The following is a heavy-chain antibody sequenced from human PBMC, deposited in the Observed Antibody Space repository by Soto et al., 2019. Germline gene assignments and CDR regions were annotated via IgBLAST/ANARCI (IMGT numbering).Heavy chain of an antibody. J-gene: IGHJ4*02. Sequence: ASVKVSCKASGHTLINYYMHWVRQAPRQGLDWLGKIDPSGNGTSYAERFQGRITLTSDTSTNTVYVELSSLRSEDTAIYYCAINYYDSSAYLYWGQGTLVTVSS. CDR2: IDPSGNGT. V-gene: IGHV1-46*01. D-gene: IGHD3-22*01. CDR3: AINYYDSSAYLY. CDR1: GHTLINYY.